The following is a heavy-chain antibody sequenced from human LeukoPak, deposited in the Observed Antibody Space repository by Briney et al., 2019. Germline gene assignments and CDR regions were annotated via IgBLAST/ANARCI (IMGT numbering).Heavy chain of an antibody. V-gene: IGHV4-34*01. D-gene: IGHD6-6*01. CDR1: GGSFSGYY. CDR2: INHSGST. Sequence: SETLSLTCAVYGGSFSGYYWSWIRQPPGKGLEWIGEINHSGSTNYNPSLKSRVTISEDTSKNQFSLKLSSVTAADTAVYYCARLSSSSPSYYYYYMDVWGKGTTVTVSS. J-gene: IGHJ6*03. CDR3: ARLSSSSPSYYYYYMDV.